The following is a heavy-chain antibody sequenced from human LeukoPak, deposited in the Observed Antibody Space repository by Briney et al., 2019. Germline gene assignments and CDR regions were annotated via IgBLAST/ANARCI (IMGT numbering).Heavy chain of an antibody. CDR1: GXTFSSYY. CDR2: ISHTSSDT. D-gene: IGHD2-15*01. Sequence: GGSLRLSCAASGXTFSSYYMSWIRQAPGKGLEWVSYISHTSSDTNYADSVKGRFTISRDNAKTSLYLQMNSLRAEDTAVYYCARGGLGSLDYWGQGTLVTVSS. J-gene: IGHJ4*02. CDR3: ARGGLGSLDY. V-gene: IGHV3-11*06.